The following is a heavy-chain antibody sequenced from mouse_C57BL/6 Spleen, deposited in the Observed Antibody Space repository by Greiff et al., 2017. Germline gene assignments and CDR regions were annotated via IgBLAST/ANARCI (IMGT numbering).Heavy chain of an antibody. J-gene: IGHJ2*01. CDR1: GFTFSSYA. Sequence: EVMLVESGEGLVKPGGSLKLSCAASGFTFSSYAMSWVRQTPEKRLEWVAYISSGGDYIYYADTVKGRFTISRDNARNTLYLQMSSLKSEDTAMYYCTRGANYYGSSYDYFVYWGQGTTLTVSS. V-gene: IGHV5-9-1*02. CDR3: TRGANYYGSSYDYFVY. D-gene: IGHD1-1*01. CDR2: ISSGGDYI.